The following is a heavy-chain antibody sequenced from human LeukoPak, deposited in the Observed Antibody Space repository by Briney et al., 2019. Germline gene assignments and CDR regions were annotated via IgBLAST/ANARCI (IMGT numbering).Heavy chain of an antibody. V-gene: IGHV3-7*01. CDR3: ARGVSGEP. Sequence: GGSLRLSCAASGFTFSSFWMSWVRQAPGKGLEWVANINQDGSGKYFVDSVKGRFTISRDDAKNSLYLQMNSLRAEDTAVYYCARGVSGEPWGQGTLVTVSS. CDR1: GFTFSSFW. D-gene: IGHD1-14*01. CDR2: INQDGSGK. J-gene: IGHJ5*02.